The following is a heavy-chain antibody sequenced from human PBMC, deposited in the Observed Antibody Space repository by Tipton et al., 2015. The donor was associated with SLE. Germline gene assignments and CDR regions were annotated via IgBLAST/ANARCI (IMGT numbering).Heavy chain of an antibody. CDR1: GFTFSSYA. V-gene: IGHV3-30-3*01. D-gene: IGHD6-6*01. CDR2: ISYDGSNK. CDR3: AKAPGAARRGYYMDV. J-gene: IGHJ6*03. Sequence: RSLRLSCAASGFTFSSYAMHWVRQAPGKGLEWVAVISYDGSNKYYADSVKGRFTISRDNSKNTLYLQMNSLRAEDTAVYYCAKAPGAARRGYYMDVWGKGTTVTVSS.